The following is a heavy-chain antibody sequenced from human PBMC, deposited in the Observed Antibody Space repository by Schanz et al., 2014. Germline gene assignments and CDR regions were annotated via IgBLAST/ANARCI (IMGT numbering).Heavy chain of an antibody. Sequence: VQLLESGGGLVQPGGSLKLSCAASGLIFSNYVMSWVRQAPGKGLEWLSYISDSGTYTNYADSVKGRFTISRDNAKSSLYLQMNSLRVEDTAVYYCAKDAPYPFDLWGRGTLITVSS. CDR2: ISDSGTYT. J-gene: IGHJ2*01. V-gene: IGHV3-11*05. CDR1: GLIFSNYV. CDR3: AKDAPYPFDL.